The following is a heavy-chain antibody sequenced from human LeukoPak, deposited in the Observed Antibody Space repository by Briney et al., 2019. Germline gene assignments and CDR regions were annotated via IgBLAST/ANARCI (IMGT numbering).Heavy chain of an antibody. CDR2: ISAYNGNT. CDR1: GYTFTSYG. CDR3: ARVGGFGDYYDSSGYPYMDV. V-gene: IGHV1-18*01. Sequence: ASVKVSCKASGYTFTSYGISWVRQAPGQGLEWMGWISAYNGNTNYAQKLQGRVTMTTDTSTSTAYMELRSLRSDDTAVYYCARVGGFGDYYDSSGYPYMDVWGKGTTVTVSS. D-gene: IGHD3-22*01. J-gene: IGHJ6*03.